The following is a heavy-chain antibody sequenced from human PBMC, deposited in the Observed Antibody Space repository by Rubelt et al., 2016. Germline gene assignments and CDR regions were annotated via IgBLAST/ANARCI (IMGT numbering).Heavy chain of an antibody. CDR1: GFTFSSYA. CDR2: ISYDGSNK. Sequence: GGGVVQPGRSLRLSCAASGFTFSSYAMHWVRQAPGKGLEWVAVISYDGSNKYYADSVKGRFTISRDNAKNSLYLQMNSLRAEDTALYYCAKEGTIASSSWYSPYNWFDPWGQGTLVTVSS. CDR3: AKEGTIASSSWYSPYNWFDP. D-gene: IGHD6-13*01. J-gene: IGHJ5*02. V-gene: IGHV3-30*04.